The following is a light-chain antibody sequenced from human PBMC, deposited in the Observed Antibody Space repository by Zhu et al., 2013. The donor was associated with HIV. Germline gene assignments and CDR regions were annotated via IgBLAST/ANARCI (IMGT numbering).Light chain of an antibody. CDR1: QSVSNN. V-gene: IGKV3-15*01. J-gene: IGKJ3*01. Sequence: EIVLTQSPGTLSLSPGERATLSCRASQSVSNNLAWYQQKPGQAPRLLIYSASTRATGIPARFSGSGWGTEFTLTISSLQSEDFAVYSCQQYDNWPPFTFGPGTKVDIK. CDR3: QQYDNWPPFT. CDR2: SAS.